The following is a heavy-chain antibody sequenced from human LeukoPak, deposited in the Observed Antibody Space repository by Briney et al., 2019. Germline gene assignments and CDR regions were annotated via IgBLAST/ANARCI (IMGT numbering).Heavy chain of an antibody. CDR3: ARVRMRDSGSYYAQGLYFQH. Sequence: ASVKVSCKASGYTFTSYYMHWVRQAPGQGLEWMGIINPSGGSTSYAQKFQGRVTMTRDTSTSTVYMELSSLRSEDTAVYYCARVRMRDSGSYYAQGLYFQHWGQGTLVTVSP. D-gene: IGHD1-26*01. CDR1: GYTFTSYY. V-gene: IGHV1-46*01. CDR2: INPSGGST. J-gene: IGHJ1*01.